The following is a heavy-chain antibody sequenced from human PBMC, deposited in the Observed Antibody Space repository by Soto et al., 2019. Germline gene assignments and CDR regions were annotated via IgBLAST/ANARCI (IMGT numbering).Heavy chain of an antibody. Sequence: XSVKGSCNASGYPFTSYGIIWVRQAPGQGLEWMGWISAYNGNTNYAQKLQGRVTMTTDTSTSTAYMELRSLRSDDTAVYYCARDNHSGYNWFDPWGQGTLVTVSS. D-gene: IGHD5-12*01. V-gene: IGHV1-18*01. CDR1: GYPFTSYG. CDR3: ARDNHSGYNWFDP. J-gene: IGHJ5*02. CDR2: ISAYNGNT.